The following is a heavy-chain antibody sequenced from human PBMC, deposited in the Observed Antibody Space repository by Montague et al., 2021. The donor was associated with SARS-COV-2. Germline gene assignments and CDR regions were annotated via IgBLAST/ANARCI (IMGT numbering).Heavy chain of an antibody. V-gene: IGHV4-59*08. D-gene: IGHD4-11*01. CDR2: IYYSGST. CDR1: GDSISNYS. CDR3: ARHLRVTTVTSHMYHYAMDV. Sequence: SETLSLTCSVSGDSISNYSWSWIRQSPGKGLEWIGYIYYSGSTHYNPSLTSRVTISVDTSKNQVSLKLTSVTAADTAVYYCARHLRVTTVTSHMYHYAMDVWGQGTTVTVSS. J-gene: IGHJ6*02.